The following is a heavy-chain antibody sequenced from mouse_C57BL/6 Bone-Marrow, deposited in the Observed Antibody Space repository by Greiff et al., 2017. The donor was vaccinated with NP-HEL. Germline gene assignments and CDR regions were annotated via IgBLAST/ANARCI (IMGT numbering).Heavy chain of an antibody. D-gene: IGHD2-4*01. CDR1: GFTFSDYY. J-gene: IGHJ3*01. CDR3: ARLRIYYDYDGGFAY. CDR2: ISNGGGST. Sequence: DVKLVESGGGLVQPGGSLKLSCAASGFTFSDYYMYWVRQTPEKRLEWVAYISNGGGSTYYPDTVKGRFTISRDNAKNTLYLQMSRLKSEDTAMYYCARLRIYYDYDGGFAYWGQGTLVTVSA. V-gene: IGHV5-12*01.